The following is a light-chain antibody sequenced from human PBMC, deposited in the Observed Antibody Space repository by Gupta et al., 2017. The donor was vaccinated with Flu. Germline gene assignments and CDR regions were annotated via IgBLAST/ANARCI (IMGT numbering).Light chain of an antibody. Sequence: DIQMTQSPSSLSASVGDRVTITCRASQSISSYLNWYQQKPGKAPKLLIYAASSLQSGVPSRFSGSGSGTDFTLTISSLKPEDFATYDGRQGDSTPRTCGGGTKVEIK. V-gene: IGKV1-39*01. J-gene: IGKJ4*01. CDR2: AAS. CDR3: RQGDSTPRT. CDR1: QSISSY.